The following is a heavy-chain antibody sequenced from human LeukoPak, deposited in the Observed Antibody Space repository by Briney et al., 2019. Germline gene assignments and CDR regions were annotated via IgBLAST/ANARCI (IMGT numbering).Heavy chain of an antibody. J-gene: IGHJ6*03. CDR2: INADGSST. D-gene: IGHD5-24*01. CDR3: AKDGHGYNWFYYYYMDV. CDR1: GFTFSSYW. V-gene: IGHV3-74*01. Sequence: GGSLRLSCAASGFTFSSYWMHWVRQAPGKGLVWVSHINADGSSTIYADFVKGRFTISRDDAENTLYLQMNSLRAEDTAVYYCAKDGHGYNWFYYYYMDVWGKGTTVTVSS.